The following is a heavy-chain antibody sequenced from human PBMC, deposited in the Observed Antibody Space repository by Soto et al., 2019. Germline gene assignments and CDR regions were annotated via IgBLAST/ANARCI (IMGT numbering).Heavy chain of an antibody. D-gene: IGHD6-19*01. CDR1: GFTFSSYG. J-gene: IGHJ4*02. CDR3: ASRSGWLEGAPEYYFDY. Sequence: GGSLRLSCAASGFTFSSYGMHWVRQAPGKGLEWVAVISYDGSNKYYADSVKGRFTISRDNSKNTLYLQMNSLRAEDTAVYYCASRSGWLEGAPEYYFDYWGQGTLVTVSS. CDR2: ISYDGSNK. V-gene: IGHV3-30*03.